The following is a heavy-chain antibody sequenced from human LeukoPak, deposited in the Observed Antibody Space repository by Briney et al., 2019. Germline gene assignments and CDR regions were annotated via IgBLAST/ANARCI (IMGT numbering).Heavy chain of an antibody. J-gene: IGHJ4*02. V-gene: IGHV3-30-3*01. Sequence: PGGSLRLSCAASGFTVSSYAMHWVRQAPGKGLEWVAVISYDGSNKYYADSVKGRFTISRDNSKNTLYLQMNSLRAEDTAVYYCARWEYSSSSRGDFDYWGQGTLVTVSS. CDR3: ARWEYSSSSRGDFDY. D-gene: IGHD6-6*01. CDR1: GFTVSSYA. CDR2: ISYDGSNK.